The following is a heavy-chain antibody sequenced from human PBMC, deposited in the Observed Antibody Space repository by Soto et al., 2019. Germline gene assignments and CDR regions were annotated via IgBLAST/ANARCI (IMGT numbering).Heavy chain of an antibody. V-gene: IGHV5-10-1*01. CDR2: IDPSDSYT. CDR1: GYSFTSYW. Sequence: PGESLKISCKGSGYSFTSYWISWVRQMPGKGLEWMGRIDPSDSYTNYSPSFQGHVTISADKSISTAYLQWSSLKASDTAMYYCARQLYSSSFWTHTDNWFDPWGQGTLVTVSS. CDR3: ARQLYSSSFWTHTDNWFDP. D-gene: IGHD6-6*01. J-gene: IGHJ5*02.